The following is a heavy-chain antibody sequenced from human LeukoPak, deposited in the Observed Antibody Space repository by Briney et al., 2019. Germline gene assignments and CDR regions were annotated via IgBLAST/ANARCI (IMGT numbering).Heavy chain of an antibody. D-gene: IGHD2-2*02. CDR1: GYTFTSYG. V-gene: IGHV1-18*01. Sequence: ASVKVSCKASGYTFTSYGISWVRQAPGQGLEWMGWISAYNGSTNYAQKLQGRVTMTTDTSTSTAYMELRSLRSDDTALYYCARDPPRYQLLYSPEDPRHRFDPWGQGTLVTLSS. CDR3: ARDPPRYQLLYSPEDPRHRFDP. J-gene: IGHJ5*02. CDR2: ISAYNGST.